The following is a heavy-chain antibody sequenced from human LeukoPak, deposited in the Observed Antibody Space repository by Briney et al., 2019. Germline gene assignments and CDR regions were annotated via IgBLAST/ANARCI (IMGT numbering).Heavy chain of an antibody. CDR2: ISWDGGST. CDR3: TRGDYDILTGYSRCVGFDY. Sequence: GRSLRLSCAASGFTFDDYTMHWVRQAPGKGLEWVSLISWDGGSTYYADSVKGRFTISRDNSKNSLYLQMNSLRTEDTALYYCTRGDYDILTGYSRCVGFDYWAREPWSPSPQ. CDR1: GFTFDDYT. J-gene: IGHJ4*02. D-gene: IGHD3-9*01. V-gene: IGHV3-43*01.